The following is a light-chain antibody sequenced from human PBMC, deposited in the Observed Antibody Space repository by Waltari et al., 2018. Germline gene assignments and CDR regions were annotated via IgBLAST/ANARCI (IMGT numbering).Light chain of an antibody. J-gene: IGLJ3*02. CDR2: VNSGGSH. V-gene: IGLV4-69*01. CDR3: QTGGHGTWV. CDR1: SGHSSNI. Sequence: QLVLTQSPSASASLGASVKLTCTLSSGHSSNIVAWHQQKPAKGPRYLMQVNSGGSHTKGDGIPSLVAGSSSGSERYLTISSLQSEDEADYYCQTGGHGTWVFGGGTKRTVV.